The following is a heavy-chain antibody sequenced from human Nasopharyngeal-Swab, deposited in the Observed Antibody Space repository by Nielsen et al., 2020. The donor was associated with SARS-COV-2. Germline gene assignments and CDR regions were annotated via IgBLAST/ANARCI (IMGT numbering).Heavy chain of an antibody. D-gene: IGHD1-14*01. CDR3: ARDDGDVPGMTGSGPPGGY. Sequence: ASVKVSCKASGYTFTDYYMHWLRQAPGEGLEYMGRINPHSGDTNFAQKFQGRVTVTRDTSINTAYMELSSLRFDDTAVYYCARDDGDVPGMTGSGPPGGYWGQGTLVTVSS. CDR1: GYTFTDYY. V-gene: IGHV1-2*06. J-gene: IGHJ4*02. CDR2: INPHSGDT.